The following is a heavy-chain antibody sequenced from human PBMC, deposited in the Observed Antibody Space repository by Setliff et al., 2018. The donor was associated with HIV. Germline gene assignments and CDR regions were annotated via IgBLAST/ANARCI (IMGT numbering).Heavy chain of an antibody. CDR3: AKVRRPSYGYFFDY. CDR1: GFTFSSYS. J-gene: IGHJ4*02. V-gene: IGHV3-23*01. Sequence: AGGSLRLSCAASGFTFSSYSMNWVRQAPGKGLEWVSVISGTDDNTSYADSVKGRFTISRDNSKNTLYLQMNSLRAEDTALYHCAKVRRPSYGYFFDYWGQGTLVTVSS. CDR2: ISGTDDNT. D-gene: IGHD3-10*01.